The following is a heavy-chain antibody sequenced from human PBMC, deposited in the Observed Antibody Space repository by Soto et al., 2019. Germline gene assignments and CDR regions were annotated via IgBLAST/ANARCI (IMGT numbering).Heavy chain of an antibody. J-gene: IGHJ6*02. Sequence: QITLKESGPALMKPTQPLTLTCAFSGFSLSTSGVGVGCVRQPPGKPLEWIALIFSNDDKRYSPSLMSRLTSTKDHSKSQVVLTIAIINPVDKATYYCSHIRCSGLFGMAVCGEGATLTVS. D-gene: IGHD3-10*02. V-gene: IGHV2-5*01. CDR1: GFSLSTSGVG. CDR3: SHIRCSGLFGMAV. CDR2: IFSNDDK.